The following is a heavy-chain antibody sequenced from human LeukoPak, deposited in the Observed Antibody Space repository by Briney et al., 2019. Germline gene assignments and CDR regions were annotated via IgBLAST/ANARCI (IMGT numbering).Heavy chain of an antibody. V-gene: IGHV1-18*01. CDR2: ISAYNGNT. J-gene: IGHJ3*02. CDR1: GYTFTSYG. D-gene: IGHD5-18*01. Sequence: GASVKVSCKASGYTFTSYGISWVRQAPGQGLEWMGWISAYNGNTNYAQKLQGRVTMTTDTSTSTAYMELRSLRSDDTAVYYCARDMADTAIPPDAFDIWGQGTMVTVSS. CDR3: ARDMADTAIPPDAFDI.